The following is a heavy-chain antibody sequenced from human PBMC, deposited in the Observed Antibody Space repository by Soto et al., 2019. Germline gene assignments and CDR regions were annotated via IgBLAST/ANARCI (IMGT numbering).Heavy chain of an antibody. CDR2: ISPGSRYP. D-gene: IGHD2-15*01. CDR3: VRGGGGGLVDP. CDR1: GFTFGDSY. J-gene: IGHJ5*02. V-gene: IGHV3-11*06. Sequence: QVQLVESGGGLVPPGGSLRLSCAGSGFTFGDSYMSWIRQAPGKGLEWLSYISPGSRYPAYADSVKGRFTISRDNAKRSLYLQMMSLTAEDTAIYYCVRGGGGGLVDPWRQGTMVTVSS.